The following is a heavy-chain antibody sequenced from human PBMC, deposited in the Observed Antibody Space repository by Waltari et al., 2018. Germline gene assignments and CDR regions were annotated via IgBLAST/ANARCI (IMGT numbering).Heavy chain of an antibody. CDR3: ARGSTIFGVVLDY. Sequence: EVQLVESGGGLIQPGGSLRLSCAASGFTVSSNYMSWVRQAPGKGLEWVSVIDRGGRKYYAEPVKGRVTISRDKSKNPLYLQMNSLRAEDTAVYYCARGSTIFGVVLDYWGQGTLVTVSS. V-gene: IGHV3-53*01. CDR2: IDRGGRK. D-gene: IGHD3-3*01. CDR1: GFTVSSNY. J-gene: IGHJ4*02.